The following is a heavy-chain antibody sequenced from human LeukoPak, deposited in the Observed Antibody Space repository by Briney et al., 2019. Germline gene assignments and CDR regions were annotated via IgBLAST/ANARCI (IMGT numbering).Heavy chain of an antibody. V-gene: IGHV4-39*01. J-gene: IGHJ4*02. CDR1: GGSISSSSYY. Sequence: PSETLSLTCTVSGGSISSSSYYWGWIRQPPGKGLEWIGSIYYSGSTYHNPSLKSRVTISVDTPKNQFSLKLSSLTAADTAVYYCARHYGDYQLRPYFDYGAREPWSPSP. CDR2: IYYSGST. D-gene: IGHD4-17*01. CDR3: ARHYGDYQLRPYFDY.